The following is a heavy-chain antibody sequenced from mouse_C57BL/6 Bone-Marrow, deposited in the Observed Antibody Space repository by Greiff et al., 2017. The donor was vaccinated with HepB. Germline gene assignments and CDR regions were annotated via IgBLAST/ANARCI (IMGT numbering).Heavy chain of an antibody. CDR1: GYAFSSSW. CDR2: IYPGDGDT. CDR3: ARSTGDFDY. V-gene: IGHV1-82*01. D-gene: IGHD4-1*02. J-gene: IGHJ2*01. Sequence: VKLVESGPELVKPGASVKISCKASGYAFSSSWMNWVKQRPGKGLEWIGRIYPGDGDTNYNGKFKGKATLTADKSSSTAYMQLSSLTSEDAAVYFCARSTGDFDYWGQGTTLTVSS.